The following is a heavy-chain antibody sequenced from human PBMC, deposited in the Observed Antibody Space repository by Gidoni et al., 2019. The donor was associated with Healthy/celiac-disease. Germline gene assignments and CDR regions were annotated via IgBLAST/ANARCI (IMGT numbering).Heavy chain of an antibody. CDR3: ARGRDSSGYYYYYYYGMDV. D-gene: IGHD3-22*01. V-gene: IGHV3-48*03. Sequence: EVQLVESGGGLVQPGGSRRLSCAASGHTLSSYELNWVRQAPGKGLGWVSYISSSGSTIYYADSVKGRFTISRDNAKNSLYLQMNSLRAEDTAVYYCARGRDSSGYYYYYYYGMDVWGQGTTVTVSS. CDR2: ISSSGSTI. CDR1: GHTLSSYE. J-gene: IGHJ6*02.